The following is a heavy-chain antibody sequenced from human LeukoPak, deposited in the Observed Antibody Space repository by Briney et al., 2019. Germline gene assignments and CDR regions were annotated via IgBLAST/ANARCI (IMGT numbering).Heavy chain of an antibody. CDR1: GYTFTSYA. D-gene: IGHD3-10*01. V-gene: IGHV7-4-1*02. CDR2: INTNTGNP. J-gene: IGHJ1*01. CDR3: ARDPQLLWFGESNLKYFQH. Sequence: GASVKVSCKASGYTFTSYAMNWVRQAPGQGLEWMGWINTNTGNPTYAQGFTGRFVFSLDTSVSTAYLQISSLKAEDTAVYYCARDPQLLWFGESNLKYFQHWGQGTLVTVSS.